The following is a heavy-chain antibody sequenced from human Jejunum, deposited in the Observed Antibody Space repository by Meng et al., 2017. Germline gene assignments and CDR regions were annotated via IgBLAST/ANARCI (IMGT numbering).Heavy chain of an antibody. CDR1: AASISSGSSH. V-gene: IGHV4-61*02. D-gene: IGHD3-9*01. Sequence: SETLSLTCVVSAASISSGSSHWNWILQPAGKGLEWIGRIDTSGTTYFNPSLKSRVTISFDTSKKQLSLRLSSVTAADTAVYYCAATTGYNSGNQEDFVYWGQGTLVTVSS. CDR2: IDTSGTT. CDR3: AATTGYNSGNQEDFVY. J-gene: IGHJ4*02.